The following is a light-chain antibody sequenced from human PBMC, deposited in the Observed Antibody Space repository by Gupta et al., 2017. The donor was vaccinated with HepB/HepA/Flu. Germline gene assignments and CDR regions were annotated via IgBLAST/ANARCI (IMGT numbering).Light chain of an antibody. Sequence: DIGMTQSPPSLPVTPGEPASISCRSSQSLLHSNGYNYLDWYLQKPGQSPQLLIFLGSNRASGVPDRFSGSGSGTDFTLKISRVEAEDVGVYYCMQALQTPNTFGQGTKVEIK. CDR1: QSLLHSNGYNY. J-gene: IGKJ1*01. CDR3: MQALQTPNT. V-gene: IGKV2-28*01. CDR2: LGS.